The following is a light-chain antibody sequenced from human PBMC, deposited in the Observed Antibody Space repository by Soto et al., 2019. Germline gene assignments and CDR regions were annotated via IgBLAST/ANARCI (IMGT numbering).Light chain of an antibody. CDR2: DAS. V-gene: IGKV3-11*01. CDR1: EDVSNY. J-gene: IGKJ5*01. Sequence: EIVLTQSPATLSLSPGERATLSCRASEDVSNYLAWYHQKPGQAPRLLIYDASNRASGIPGRFSGSGSGTDFTLTINNLEPEDFAVYYCLQRGSWPSITFGQGTRLEIK. CDR3: LQRGSWPSIT.